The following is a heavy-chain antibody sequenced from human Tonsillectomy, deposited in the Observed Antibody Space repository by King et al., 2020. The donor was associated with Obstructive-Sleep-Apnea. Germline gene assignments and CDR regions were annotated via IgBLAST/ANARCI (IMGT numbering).Heavy chain of an antibody. D-gene: IGHD3-10*01. CDR1: GFTFSSYT. CDR2: LSYDGSNK. Sequence: HVQLVESGGGVVQPGRSLRLSCAASGFTFSSYTMHWVRQAPGMGLEWVAFLSYDGSNKYYADSVKGRFTISRDNSKNTLSLEMNSLRAEDTAVYYCARDGDRFYYYGMDVWGQGTTVTVSS. CDR3: ARDGDRFYYYGMDV. V-gene: IGHV3-30*04. J-gene: IGHJ6*02.